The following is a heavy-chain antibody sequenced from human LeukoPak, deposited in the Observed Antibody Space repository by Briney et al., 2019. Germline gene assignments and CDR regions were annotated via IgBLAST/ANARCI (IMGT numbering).Heavy chain of an antibody. CDR2: MNPNSGNT. D-gene: IGHD3-10*01. CDR3: ARVGGSSYYYGSGQHYMDV. Sequence: ASVKVSCKASGYTFTSYDINWVRQATGQGLEWMGWMNPNSGNTGYAQKFQGRVTITRNTSISTAYMELSSLRSEDTAVYYCARVGGSSYYYGSGQHYMDVWGKGTTVTVSS. CDR1: GYTFTSYD. V-gene: IGHV1-8*03. J-gene: IGHJ6*03.